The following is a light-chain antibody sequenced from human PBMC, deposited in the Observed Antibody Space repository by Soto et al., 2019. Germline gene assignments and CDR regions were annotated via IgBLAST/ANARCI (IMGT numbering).Light chain of an antibody. CDR1: QSVSSSY. V-gene: IGKV3-20*01. Sequence: EFSLSKSPCTLSLSPGERATLSCMASQSVSSSYLAWYQQKPGQAPRLLIYGASSSATGIPDRFSGSGSGTDFTLTISRLEPEDFAVYYCQQYGRSPRTFGQGTRLEI. CDR2: GAS. J-gene: IGKJ5*01. CDR3: QQYGRSPRT.